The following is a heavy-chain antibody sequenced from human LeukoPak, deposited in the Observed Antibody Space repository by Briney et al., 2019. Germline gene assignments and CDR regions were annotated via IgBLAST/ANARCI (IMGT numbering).Heavy chain of an antibody. D-gene: IGHD3-10*01. Sequence: KSSETLSPTCTVSGGSISSYYWSWIRQPPGKGLEWIGYIYYSGSTNYNPSLKSRVTISVDTSKNQFSLKLSSVTAADTAVYYCASNSITMVRGVITWGQGTLVTVSS. CDR3: ASNSITMVRGVIT. CDR1: GGSISSYY. V-gene: IGHV4-59*01. J-gene: IGHJ5*02. CDR2: IYYSGST.